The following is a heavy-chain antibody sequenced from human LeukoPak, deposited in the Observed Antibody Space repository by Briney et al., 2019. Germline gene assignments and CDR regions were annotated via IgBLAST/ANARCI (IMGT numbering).Heavy chain of an antibody. CDR3: ARGPTYYYDSSGYYYVGFDP. Sequence: ASVKVSCKASGYTFTSYDFNWVRQATGQRPEWMGWMSPNSGDTGYAQKFQDRVTMTRNTSISTAYMELSSLRSEDTAVYYCARGPTYYYDSSGYYYVGFDPWGQGTLVTVSS. D-gene: IGHD3-22*01. V-gene: IGHV1-8*01. CDR1: GYTFTSYD. J-gene: IGHJ5*02. CDR2: MSPNSGDT.